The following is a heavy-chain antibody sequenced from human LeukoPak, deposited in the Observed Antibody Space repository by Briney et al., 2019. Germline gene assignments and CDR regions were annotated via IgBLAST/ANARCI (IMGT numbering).Heavy chain of an antibody. CDR2: ISGSGGST. CDR3: LTGTTYYYYYMDV. J-gene: IGHJ6*03. V-gene: IGHV3-23*01. Sequence: GGSLRLSCAASGFTFSRNGMNWVRQAPGKGLEWVSAISGSGGSTYYADSVKGRFTISRDNSKNTLYLQMNSLRAEDTAVYYCLTGTTYYYYYMDVWGKGTTVTVSS. D-gene: IGHD1-7*01. CDR1: GFTFSRNG.